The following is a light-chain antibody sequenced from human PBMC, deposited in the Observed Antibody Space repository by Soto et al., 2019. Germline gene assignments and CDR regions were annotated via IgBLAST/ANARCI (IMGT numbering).Light chain of an antibody. V-gene: IGKV3D-15*01. CDR2: CEF. CDR3: QQHETLIT. Sequence: EIVMTQSPATLSVSPGERYTLSCRASQSVSSYFAWYQHKPGQCPRLLIYCEFTRATGIPDRFSGSGSGTDFTLTISRLEPEDFAVYYCQQHETLITFGQGTRLDIK. CDR1: QSVSSY. J-gene: IGKJ5*01.